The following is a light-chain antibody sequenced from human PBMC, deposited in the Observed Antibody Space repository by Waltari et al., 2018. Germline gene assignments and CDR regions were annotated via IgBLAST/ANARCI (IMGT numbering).Light chain of an antibody. Sequence: SSVLTQPPSVSVAPGKTATITCGGDNIGSQGVNWYQQRPGQAPVLVVYDDSDRPSDIPERFSGSISGNMATLTVSRVEAGDEADYYCQVWDSSRDLVLIGGGTKLTVL. CDR3: QVWDSSRDLVL. V-gene: IGLV3-21*03. CDR1: NIGSQG. CDR2: DDS. J-gene: IGLJ2*01.